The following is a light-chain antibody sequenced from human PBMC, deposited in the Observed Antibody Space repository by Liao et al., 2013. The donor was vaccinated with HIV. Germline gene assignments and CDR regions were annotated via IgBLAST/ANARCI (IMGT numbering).Light chain of an antibody. J-gene: IGLJ2*01. V-gene: IGLV3-21*01. CDR1: NIGSKS. CDR2: YDR. Sequence: SYELTQPPSVSVAPGETARITCGGNNIGSKSVHWYQQRPGQAPLLVIYYDRGRPSGIPERFSGSNSGNTATLTISRVEAGDEADYYCQVWDKSSDHVVFGGGTKLTVV. CDR3: QVWDKSSDHVV.